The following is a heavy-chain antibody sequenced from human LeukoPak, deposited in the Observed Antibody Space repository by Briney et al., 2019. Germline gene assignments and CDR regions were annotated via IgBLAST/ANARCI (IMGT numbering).Heavy chain of an antibody. CDR1: GFTFYDYG. V-gene: IGHV3-20*01. J-gene: IGHJ4*02. CDR3: ARGIGAWIQQDYFDY. Sequence: GGSLRLSCAASGFTFYDYGTSWVRQAPGKGLEGVSGINWNSGSTGYADSVKARFTISRDNAKNSLYLQMNGLRAEDTALYHCARGIGAWIQQDYFDYWGQGTLVTVSS. D-gene: IGHD5-18*01. CDR2: INWNSGST.